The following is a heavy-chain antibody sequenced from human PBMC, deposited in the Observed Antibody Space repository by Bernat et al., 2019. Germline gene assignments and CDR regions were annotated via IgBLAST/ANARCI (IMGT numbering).Heavy chain of an antibody. CDR2: FYSSGDT. V-gene: IGHV4-39*01. J-gene: IGHJ3*01. D-gene: IGHD6-19*01. CDR1: GGSISSNNYY. Sequence: QQHLQESGPGLVKPSETLSLTCTVSGGSISSNNYYWGWIRRPPGKGLEWIGTFYSSGDTYYNPSLKRRVTMSRDTCKNQFCLRLSSVTAADAAIYVCARHVRDVSSRGWNDGFAFWGQGTMVTVSS. CDR3: ARHVRDVSSRGWNDGFAF.